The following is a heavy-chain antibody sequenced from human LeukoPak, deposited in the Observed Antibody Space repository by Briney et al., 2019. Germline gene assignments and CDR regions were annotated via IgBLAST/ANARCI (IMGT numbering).Heavy chain of an antibody. CDR3: ARSVGATDWFDP. D-gene: IGHD1-26*01. Sequence: VASVKVSCKASGGTFSSYAISWVRQAPGQGLEWMGGIIPIFGTANYAQKFQGRVTITADESTSTAYMELSSLRSEDTAVYYCARSVGATDWFDPWGQGTLVTVSS. V-gene: IGHV1-69*13. J-gene: IGHJ5*02. CDR2: IIPIFGTA. CDR1: GGTFSSYA.